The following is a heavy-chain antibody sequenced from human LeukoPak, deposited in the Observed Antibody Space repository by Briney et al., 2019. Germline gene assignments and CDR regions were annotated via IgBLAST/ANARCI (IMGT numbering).Heavy chain of an antibody. V-gene: IGHV1-2*02. CDR2: INPNSGGT. CDR1: GYTFTGYY. J-gene: IGHJ6*02. CDR3: ASPLEAVAGTPLGMDV. D-gene: IGHD6-19*01. Sequence: ASVKVYCKASGYTFTGYYMHWVRQAPGQGLEWMGWINPNSGGTNYAQKFQGRVTMTRDTSISTAYMELSRLRSDDTAVYYCASPLEAVAGTPLGMDVWGQGTTVTVSS.